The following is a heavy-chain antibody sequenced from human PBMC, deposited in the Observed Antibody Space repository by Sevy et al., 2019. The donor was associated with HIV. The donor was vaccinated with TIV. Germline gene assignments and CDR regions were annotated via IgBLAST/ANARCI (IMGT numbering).Heavy chain of an antibody. CDR2: INPNSGGT. CDR1: GYTFTGYY. J-gene: IGHJ6*04. CDR3: ARDRGGHLAAAGCLDV. D-gene: IGHD6-13*01. Sequence: ASVKVSCKASGYTFTGYYMHWVRQAPGQGLEWMGWINPNSGGTNYAQKFQGRVTMTRDTSISTAYMELSRLRSDDTAVYYCARDRGGHLAAAGCLDVWGKGTMVTVSS. V-gene: IGHV1-2*02.